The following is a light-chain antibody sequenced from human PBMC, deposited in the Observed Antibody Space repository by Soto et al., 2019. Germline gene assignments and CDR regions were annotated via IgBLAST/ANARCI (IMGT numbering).Light chain of an antibody. CDR1: QSVSSSY. Sequence: EIVLTQSPGTLSLSPGERATLSCRASQSVSSSYLAWYQQKPGQAPRLLIYGASRRATGIPDRFSGRGSGTDFTLTISRLEPEDFAVYYCHQYGSSPRTFGQGTKVDIK. J-gene: IGKJ1*01. CDR2: GAS. CDR3: HQYGSSPRT. V-gene: IGKV3-20*01.